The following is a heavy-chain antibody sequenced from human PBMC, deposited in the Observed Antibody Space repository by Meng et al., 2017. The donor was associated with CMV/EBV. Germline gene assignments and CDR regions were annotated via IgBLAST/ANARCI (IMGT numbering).Heavy chain of an antibody. CDR1: GFTFSSYG. J-gene: IGHJ6*02. Sequence: GESLKISCAASGFTFSSYGMHWVRQAPGKGLEWVAFTRYDGSNKYYADSVKGRFTISRDNSKNTLYLQMNSLRAADTAVYYCARDKGLAGYYYYYGMDVWGQGTTVTVSS. V-gene: IGHV3-30*02. CDR3: ARDKGLAGYYYYYGMDV. CDR2: TRYDGSNK. D-gene: IGHD3-3*02.